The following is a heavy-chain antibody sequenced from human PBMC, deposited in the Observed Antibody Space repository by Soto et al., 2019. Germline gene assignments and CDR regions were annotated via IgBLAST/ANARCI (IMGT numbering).Heavy chain of an antibody. V-gene: IGHV1-69*10. D-gene: IGHD3-22*01. CDR2: IIPILGIA. Sequence: ASVKVSCKASGGTFSSYAISWVRQAPGQGLEWMGGIIPILGIANYAQKFQGRVTITADKSTSTAYMELSSLRSEDTAVYYCARRYYYDSSGSRIDYYCYGMDVWGQGTTVTVSS. J-gene: IGHJ6*02. CDR1: GGTFSSYA. CDR3: ARRYYYDSSGSRIDYYCYGMDV.